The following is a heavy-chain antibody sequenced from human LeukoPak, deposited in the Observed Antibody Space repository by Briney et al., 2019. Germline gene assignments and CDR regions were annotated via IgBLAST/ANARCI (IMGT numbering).Heavy chain of an antibody. J-gene: IGHJ6*04. D-gene: IGHD3-10*01. CDR1: GFTFSSYG. CDR3: AKDLKGVRGVYYYYGMDV. Sequence: GGSLRLSCAASGFTFSSYGMHWVRQAPGKGLEWVAVISFDGSNKYYAYSVKGRFTISRDNSKNTLYLQMSSLRAEDTAVYYCAKDLKGVRGVYYYYGMDVWGKGTTVTASS. CDR2: ISFDGSNK. V-gene: IGHV3-30*18.